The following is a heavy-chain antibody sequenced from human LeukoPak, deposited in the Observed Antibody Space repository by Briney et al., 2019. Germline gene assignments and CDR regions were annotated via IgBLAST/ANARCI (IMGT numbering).Heavy chain of an antibody. D-gene: IGHD2-15*01. CDR3: ARDNGYGQLDS. V-gene: IGHV4-30-4*01. CDR1: GDSINSGDYY. Sequence: SETLSLTCTVSGDSINSGDYYWSWIRQPPGNGLELLGYIYYSGSTYYNPSLKSRVTISVDTSKNQFSLKLSSVTAADTAVYYCARDNGYGQLDSWGQGTLVTVSS. CDR2: IYYSGST. J-gene: IGHJ4*02.